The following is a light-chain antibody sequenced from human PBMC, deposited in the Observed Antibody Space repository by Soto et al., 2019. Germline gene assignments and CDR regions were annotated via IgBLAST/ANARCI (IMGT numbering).Light chain of an antibody. V-gene: IGKV3-11*01. CDR2: DAS. CDR1: HGISIY. J-gene: IGKJ2*01. CDR3: QQRSNWPT. Sequence: EVVLTQSPATLSLSPGERATLSCRASHGISIYLAWYQQRPGQAPRLLIYDASNRATGIPPRFSGSGSGTDFTLTISRLEPEDFAVYYCQQRSNWPTFGQGTKLEIK.